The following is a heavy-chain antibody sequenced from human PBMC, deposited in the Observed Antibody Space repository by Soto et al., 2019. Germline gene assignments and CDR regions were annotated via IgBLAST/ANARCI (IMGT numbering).Heavy chain of an antibody. CDR3: ARGYRRDIVVVPAAAAGEDAFDI. CDR1: GGTFSSYT. D-gene: IGHD2-2*01. Sequence: GASVKVSCKASGGTFSSYTISWVRQAPGQGLEWMGWMNPNSGNTGYAQKFQGRVTMTRNTSISTAYMELSSLRSEDTAVYYCARGYRRDIVVVPAAAAGEDAFDIWGQGTMVTVSS. J-gene: IGHJ3*02. CDR2: MNPNSGNT. V-gene: IGHV1-8*02.